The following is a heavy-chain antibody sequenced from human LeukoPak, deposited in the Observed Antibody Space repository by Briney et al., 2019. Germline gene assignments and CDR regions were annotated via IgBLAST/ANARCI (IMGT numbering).Heavy chain of an antibody. D-gene: IGHD1-26*01. CDR3: ARVGGVSGSYPVNFDY. CDR2: IIPILGIA. J-gene: IGHJ4*02. Sequence: SVKVSCKASGGTFSSYAISWVRQAPGQGLEWMGRIIPILGIANYAQKFQGRVTITADKSTSTAYMELSSLRSEDTAVYYCARVGGVSGSYPVNFDYWGQGTLVTVSS. V-gene: IGHV1-69*04. CDR1: GGTFSSYA.